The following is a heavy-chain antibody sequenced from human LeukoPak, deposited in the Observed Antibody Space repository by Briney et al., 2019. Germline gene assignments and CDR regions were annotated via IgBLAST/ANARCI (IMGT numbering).Heavy chain of an antibody. J-gene: IGHJ5*02. CDR2: ISYDGSNK. V-gene: IGHV3-30*03. CDR1: GFTLSSYG. Sequence: GGSLRLSCAASGFTLSSYGMHWVRQAPGKGLEWVAVISYDGSNKYYADSVKGRFTISRDNSKNTLYLQMNSLRPDDTAVYYCAREVGIAAAGDNWFDPWGQGTLVTVSS. D-gene: IGHD6-13*01. CDR3: AREVGIAAAGDNWFDP.